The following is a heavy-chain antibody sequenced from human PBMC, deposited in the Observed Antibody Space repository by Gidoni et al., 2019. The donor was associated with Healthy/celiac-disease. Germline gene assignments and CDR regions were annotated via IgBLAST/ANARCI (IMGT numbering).Heavy chain of an antibody. CDR2: IYYSGST. Sequence: QLQLQESGPGLVKLSETLSLTCTVSGSAISSSSHYWGWIRQPPGKGLAWIGSIYYSGSTSYNPSLKSRVTISVDTSKNQFSLKLSSVTAADTAVYYCWSAGMQQLVRQPYYYYGMDVWGQGTTVTVSS. V-gene: IGHV4-39*01. CDR1: GSAISSSSHY. J-gene: IGHJ6*02. CDR3: WSAGMQQLVRQPYYYYGMDV. D-gene: IGHD6-13*01.